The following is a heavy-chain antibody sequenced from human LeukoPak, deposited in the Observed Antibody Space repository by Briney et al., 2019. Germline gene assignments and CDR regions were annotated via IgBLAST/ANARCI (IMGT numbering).Heavy chain of an antibody. CDR3: ARPSQEVTSLFRGGGPYYFDY. Sequence: GESLQISCKGSGYSFTSYWIGWVRQMPGKGLEWMGIIYPGDSDTRYSPSFQGQVTISADKSISTAYLQWSSLKASDTAMYYCARPSQEVTSLFRGGGPYYFDYWAREPWSPSPQ. D-gene: IGHD3-3*01. CDR2: IYPGDSDT. V-gene: IGHV5-51*01. CDR1: GYSFTSYW. J-gene: IGHJ4*02.